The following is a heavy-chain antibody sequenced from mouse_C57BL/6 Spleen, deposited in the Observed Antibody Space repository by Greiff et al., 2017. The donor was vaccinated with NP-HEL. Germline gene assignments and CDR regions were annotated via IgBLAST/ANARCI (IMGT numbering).Heavy chain of an antibody. J-gene: IGHJ4*01. V-gene: IGHV1-53*01. CDR1: GYTFTSYW. D-gene: IGHD1-1*01. Sequence: QVQLQQPGTELVKPGASVKLSCKASGYTFTSYWMHWVKQRPGQGLEWIGNINPSNGGPNYNEKFKGKATLTVDKSSSTAYMQLSSLTSEDSAVYYCASPYGSSYDYAMDDWGQGTSVTVSS. CDR2: INPSNGGP. CDR3: ASPYGSSYDYAMDD.